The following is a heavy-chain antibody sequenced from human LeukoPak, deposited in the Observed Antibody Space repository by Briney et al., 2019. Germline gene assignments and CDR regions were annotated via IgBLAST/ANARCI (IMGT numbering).Heavy chain of an antibody. J-gene: IGHJ4*02. Sequence: QPGGSLRLSCAASGFTFSSYAMSWVRQAPGKGLEWVSAISGSGGSTYYADSVKGRFTISRDNSKNTLYLQMNSLRAEDTAVYYCAKQPRGDYLIICYFDYWGQGTLVTVSS. CDR1: GFTFSSYA. V-gene: IGHV3-23*01. CDR2: ISGSGGST. CDR3: AKQPRGDYLIICYFDY. D-gene: IGHD4-17*01.